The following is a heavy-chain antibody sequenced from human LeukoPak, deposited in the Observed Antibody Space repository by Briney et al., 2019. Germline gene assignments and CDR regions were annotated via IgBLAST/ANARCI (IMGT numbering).Heavy chain of an antibody. V-gene: IGHV4-30-2*01. Sequence: SETLSLTCTVSGGSISSGGYYWSWIRQPPGKGLEWIGYIYHSGSTYYNPSLKSRVTISVDRSKNQFSLKLSPVTAADTAVYYCARDIAAAGQTDAFDIWGQGTMVTVSS. CDR3: ARDIAAAGQTDAFDI. CDR2: IYHSGST. CDR1: GGSISSGGYY. D-gene: IGHD6-13*01. J-gene: IGHJ3*02.